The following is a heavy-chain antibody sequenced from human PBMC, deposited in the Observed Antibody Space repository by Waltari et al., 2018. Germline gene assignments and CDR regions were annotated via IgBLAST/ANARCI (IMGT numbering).Heavy chain of an antibody. CDR1: GCTFSSYA. D-gene: IGHD6-13*01. CDR3: ASYSSSWYGVFDY. CDR2: IIPNFGTA. Sequence: QVQLVQSGAEVKKPGSSVKVSCKASGCTFSSYAISWVRQDPGQGLEWMGGIIPNFGTANYAQKFQGRVTITADKSTSTAYMELSSLRSEDTAVYYCASYSSSWYGVFDYWGQGTLVTVSS. J-gene: IGHJ4*02. V-gene: IGHV1-69*06.